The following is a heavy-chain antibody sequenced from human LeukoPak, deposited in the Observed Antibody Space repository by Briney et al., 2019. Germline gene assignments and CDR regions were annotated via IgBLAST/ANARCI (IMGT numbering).Heavy chain of an antibody. D-gene: IGHD6-13*01. CDR1: GGSISSNY. CDR2: IYYSGST. V-gene: IGHV4-59*08. CDR3: ARHSSSWYVDY. Sequence: SETLSLTCTVSGGSISSNYWSWIRQPPGKGLEWIGYIYYSGSTNYNPSLKSRVTISVDTSKNQFSLKLSSVTAADTAVYYCARHSSSWYVDYWGQGTPVTVSS. J-gene: IGHJ4*02.